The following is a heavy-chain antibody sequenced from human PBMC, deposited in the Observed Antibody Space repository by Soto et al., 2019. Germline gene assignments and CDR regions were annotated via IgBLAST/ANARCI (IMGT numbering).Heavy chain of an antibody. J-gene: IGHJ5*02. V-gene: IGHV4-34*01. D-gene: IGHD3-3*01. CDR3: ATRITVFGLLIPPFDP. CDR2: INLTGGT. CDR1: GGSVNGYY. Sequence: SETLSLTCAVYGGSVNGYYWNWIRQPPGKGLEWIGEINLTGGTHYNPSLESRVTMSVDTSKNQFSLRLSSVTAADTAIYYCATRITVFGLLIPPFDPWGQGTQVTVSS.